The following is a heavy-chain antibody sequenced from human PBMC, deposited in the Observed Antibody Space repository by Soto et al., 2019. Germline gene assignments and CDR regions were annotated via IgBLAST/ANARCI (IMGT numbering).Heavy chain of an antibody. Sequence: RASVKVSCKASGYSLTSYYMHWVRQAPGQGLEWMGITNPSDGSTNYAQKFQGRVTMSSGTSTSTVYMEMSSLRSGDTAMYYCARSYVTSRPIDFWGQGTLVTVSS. D-gene: IGHD3-10*02. CDR2: TNPSDGST. CDR1: GYSLTSYY. J-gene: IGHJ4*02. V-gene: IGHV1-46*01. CDR3: ARSYVTSRPIDF.